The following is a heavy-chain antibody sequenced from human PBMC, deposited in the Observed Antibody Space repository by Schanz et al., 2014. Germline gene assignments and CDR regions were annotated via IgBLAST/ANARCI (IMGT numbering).Heavy chain of an antibody. CDR1: GGSVNSGVYY. D-gene: IGHD2-15*01. J-gene: IGHJ6*02. CDR2: IYYSGST. V-gene: IGHV4-31*03. CDR3: ARLVGPSFYYGMDV. Sequence: QVQLQESGPGLVKPSQTLSLTCTVSGGSVNSGVYYWNWIRQHPGKGLEWIGYIYYSGSTYYNPSLKSRVTMSIDTSENQFSLNLRSVTGADTAVYYCARLVGPSFYYGMDVWGQGTTVTVSS.